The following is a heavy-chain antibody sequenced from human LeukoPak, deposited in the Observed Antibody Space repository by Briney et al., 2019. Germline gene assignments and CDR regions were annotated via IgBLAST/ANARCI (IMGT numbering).Heavy chain of an antibody. D-gene: IGHD2-2*01. Sequence: GASVKVSCKASGYTFTSYYMHWVRQAPGQGLEWMGIINPSGDSTSYEQRFQGRLTMTRDTSTNTVYMELSSLRSEDTAVYYCARHPSPQLHHFDYRGQGTLVTVSS. V-gene: IGHV1-46*01. CDR1: GYTFTSYY. CDR2: INPSGDST. CDR3: ARHPSPQLHHFDY. J-gene: IGHJ4*02.